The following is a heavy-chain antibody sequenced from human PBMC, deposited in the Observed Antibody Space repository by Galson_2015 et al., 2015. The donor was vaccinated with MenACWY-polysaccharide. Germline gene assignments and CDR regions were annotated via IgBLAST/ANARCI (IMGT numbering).Heavy chain of an antibody. D-gene: IGHD3-22*01. V-gene: IGHV3-48*01. CDR3: ASGYYDSSGSGTFH. J-gene: IGHJ4*02. Sequence: SLRLSCAASGFTFSSYSMNWVRQAPGKGLEWVSYISSSSSTIYYADSVKGRFTISRDNAKNSLYLQMNSLRAEDTAVYYCASGYYDSSGSGTFHWGQGTLVTVSS. CDR1: GFTFSSYS. CDR2: ISSSSSTI.